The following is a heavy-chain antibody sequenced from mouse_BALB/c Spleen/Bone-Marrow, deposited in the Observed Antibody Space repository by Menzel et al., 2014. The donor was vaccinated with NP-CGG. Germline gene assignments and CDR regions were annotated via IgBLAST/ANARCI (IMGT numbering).Heavy chain of an antibody. D-gene: IGHD1-1*01. J-gene: IGHJ2*01. Sequence: VQLQQSGTVLARPGASVKMSCKASGYTFTSYWMHWVKQRPGQGLEWIAAINPGNSDTSYNQKFKGKAKLTVATSTSTAYMELSSLTNEDSAVYYCTRWNYDGSSYDYWGQGTTLTVSS. CDR2: INPGNSDT. CDR1: GYTFTSYW. CDR3: TRWNYDGSSYDY. V-gene: IGHV1-5*01.